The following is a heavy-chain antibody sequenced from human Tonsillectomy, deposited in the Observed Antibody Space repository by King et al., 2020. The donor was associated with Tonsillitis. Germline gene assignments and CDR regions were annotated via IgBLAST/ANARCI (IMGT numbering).Heavy chain of an antibody. V-gene: IGHV3-23*04. CDR3: AKGSYCSSTNCSNAFDI. D-gene: IGHD2-2*01. J-gene: IGHJ3*02. CDR2: ISGSGGST. CDR1: GFTFSSYV. Sequence: VQLVESGGGLVQPGGSLRLSCAASGFTFSSYVMSWVRQAPGKGLEWVSAISGSGGSTCYADSVKGRLTISRDNSKNTLELQMNSLRAEDTAVYYCAKGSYCSSTNCSNAFDIWGQGTMVTVSS.